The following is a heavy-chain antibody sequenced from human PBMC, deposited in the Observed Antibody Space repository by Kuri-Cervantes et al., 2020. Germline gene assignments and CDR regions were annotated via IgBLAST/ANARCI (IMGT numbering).Heavy chain of an antibody. CDR2: IIPIFGTA. J-gene: IGHJ3*02. V-gene: IGHV1-69*05. CDR1: GGTFSGYA. Sequence: SVKVSCKASGGTFSGYAISWVRQAPGQGLEWMGGIIPIFGTANYAQKFQGRVTITTDESTSTAYMELSSLRSEDTAVYYCASLHSSGWYGEAFDIWGQGTMVTVSS. D-gene: IGHD6-19*01. CDR3: ASLHSSGWYGEAFDI.